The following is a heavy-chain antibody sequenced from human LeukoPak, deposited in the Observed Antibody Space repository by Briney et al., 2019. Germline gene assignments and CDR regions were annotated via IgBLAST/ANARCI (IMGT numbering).Heavy chain of an antibody. CDR2: IYWDDDK. CDR3: AHTTTGTTANYYMDV. Sequence: ESGPTLVKPTQTLTLTCTFSGFSLSTSGVGVGWIRQPPGKALEWLALIYWDDDKRYSPSLKSRLTITKDTSKNQVVLTVTNMDPVDTATYYCAHTTTGTTANYYMDVWGKGTTVTVSS. V-gene: IGHV2-5*02. CDR1: GFSLSTSGVG. D-gene: IGHD1-1*01. J-gene: IGHJ6*03.